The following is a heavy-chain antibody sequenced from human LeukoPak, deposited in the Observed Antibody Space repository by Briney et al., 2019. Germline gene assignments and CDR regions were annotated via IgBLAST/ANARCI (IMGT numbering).Heavy chain of an antibody. CDR1: GFTFSNYG. J-gene: IGHJ4*02. CDR2: IKPDGSVG. CDR3: TQNLVAAAGDH. Sequence: GGSLRLSCAASGFTFSNYGMTWVRQAPGKGLEWVANIKPDGSVGYYVDSVRGRFIISRDNAGNSLYLQMNSLRVEDTAVYYCTQNLVAAAGDHWGQGTLLIVSS. V-gene: IGHV3-7*01. D-gene: IGHD6-13*01.